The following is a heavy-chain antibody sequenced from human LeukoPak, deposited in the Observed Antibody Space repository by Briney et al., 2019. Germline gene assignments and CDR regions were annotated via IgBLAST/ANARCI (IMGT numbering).Heavy chain of an antibody. D-gene: IGHD3-22*01. CDR1: GGSITDYH. V-gene: IGHV4-4*07. J-gene: IGHJ4*02. Sequence: SETLSLTCTVSGGSITDYHWIWLRQPAGKGLEWIGRLYTSGSTNYNPSLKSRVSMSVDTSKKQFSLRLSSVTAADTAIYYCASVYFDRTGYYGFIYWGQGSLVTISS. CDR2: LYTSGST. CDR3: ASVYFDRTGYYGFIY.